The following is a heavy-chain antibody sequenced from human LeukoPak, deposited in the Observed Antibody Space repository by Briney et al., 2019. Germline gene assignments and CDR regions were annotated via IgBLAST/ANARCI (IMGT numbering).Heavy chain of an antibody. D-gene: IGHD3-10*02. Sequence: SETLSLTCTVSGGSISSYYWSWIRQPAGEGLEWIGRIYTSGSTNYNPSLKSRVIMSVDTSKKQSSLKLSSVTAADTAVYYCARVFRNWFDPWGQGTLVTVSS. V-gene: IGHV4-4*07. CDR3: ARVFRNWFDP. J-gene: IGHJ5*02. CDR2: IYTSGST. CDR1: GGSISSYY.